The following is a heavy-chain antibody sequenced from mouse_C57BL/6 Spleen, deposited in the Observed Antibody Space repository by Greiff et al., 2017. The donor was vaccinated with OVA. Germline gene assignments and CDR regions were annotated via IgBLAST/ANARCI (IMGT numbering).Heavy chain of an antibody. CDR3: ARGATVVGYYFDY. D-gene: IGHD1-1*01. V-gene: IGHV1-7*01. CDR2: INPSSGYT. CDR1: GYTFTSYW. J-gene: IGHJ2*01. Sequence: QVQLKQSGAELAKPGASVKLSCKASGYTFTSYWMHWVKQRPGQGLEWIGYINPSSGYTKYNQKFKDKATLTADKSSSTAYMQLSSLTYEDSAVYYCARGATVVGYYFDYWGQGTTLTVSS.